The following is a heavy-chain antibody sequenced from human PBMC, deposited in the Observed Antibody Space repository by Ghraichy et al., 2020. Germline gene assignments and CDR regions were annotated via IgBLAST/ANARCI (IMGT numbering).Heavy chain of an antibody. Sequence: ASVKVSCKASGYTFISYGISWVRQAPGQGLEWMGWINAYNGNTKYAQKLQGRVTMTTDTSTSTAYVEVRSLRSDDAAVYYCARGSGGYRVYGPIGGMDVWGQGTTVTVSS. CDR1: GYTFISYG. CDR2: INAYNGNT. V-gene: IGHV1-18*01. D-gene: IGHD5/OR15-5a*01. J-gene: IGHJ6*02. CDR3: ARGSGGYRVYGPIGGMDV.